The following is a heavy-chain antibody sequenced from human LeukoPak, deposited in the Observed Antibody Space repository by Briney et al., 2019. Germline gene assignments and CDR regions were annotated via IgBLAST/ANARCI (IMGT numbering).Heavy chain of an antibody. Sequence: SVKVSCKASGGTFSSYAISWVRQAPGQGLEWMGRIIPILGIANYAQKFQGRVTITADKSTSTAYMELSSLRSEDTAVYYCARERSHIVVVPAALGYWGQGTLVTVSS. CDR2: IIPILGIA. V-gene: IGHV1-69*04. J-gene: IGHJ4*02. CDR3: ARERSHIVVVPAALGY. D-gene: IGHD2-2*01. CDR1: GGTFSSYA.